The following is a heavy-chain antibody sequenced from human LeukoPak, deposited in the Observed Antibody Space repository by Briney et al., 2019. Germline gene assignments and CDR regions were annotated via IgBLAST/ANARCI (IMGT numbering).Heavy chain of an antibody. D-gene: IGHD3-22*01. Sequence: PSETQSLTCAVYGGSFSGYYWSWIRQPPGKGLEWIGEINHSGSTNYNPSLKSRVTISVDTSKNQFSLKLSSVTAADTAVYYCARGPRTAMIDYGMDVWGQGTTVTVSS. CDR3: ARGPRTAMIDYGMDV. V-gene: IGHV4-34*01. CDR1: GGSFSGYY. CDR2: INHSGST. J-gene: IGHJ6*02.